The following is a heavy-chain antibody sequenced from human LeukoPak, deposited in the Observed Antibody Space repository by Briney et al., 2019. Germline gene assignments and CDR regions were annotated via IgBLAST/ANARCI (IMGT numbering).Heavy chain of an antibody. CDR1: GFNFSSYA. Sequence: GGSLRLSCAASGFNFSSYAMSWVRQAPGKGLEWVSAISGSGGSTYYADSVKGRFTISRDNSKNTLYLQMNSLRAEDTAVYYCAKIGRAARYFDYWGQGTLVTVSS. CDR3: AKIGRAARYFDY. V-gene: IGHV3-23*01. CDR2: ISGSGGST. D-gene: IGHD6-6*01. J-gene: IGHJ4*02.